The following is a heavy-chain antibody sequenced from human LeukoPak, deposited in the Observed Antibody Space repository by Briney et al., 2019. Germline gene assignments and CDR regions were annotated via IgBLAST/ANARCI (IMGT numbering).Heavy chain of an antibody. CDR3: GREEYSNGALIDQ. Sequence: GGSLRLSCVASGFTFSGSAVHWVRQSSGKGLEWVGHIDKKDNLYATAYAESVKGRFTISRDDSKDTAFLHMDSLKTEDTAVYYCGREEYSNGALIDQWGQGTLVTVSS. CDR1: GFTFSGSA. CDR2: IDKKDNLYAT. V-gene: IGHV3-73*01. D-gene: IGHD6-19*01. J-gene: IGHJ4*02.